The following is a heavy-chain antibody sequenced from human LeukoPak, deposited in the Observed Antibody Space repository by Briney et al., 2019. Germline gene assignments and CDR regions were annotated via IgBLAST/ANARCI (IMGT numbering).Heavy chain of an antibody. CDR1: GLSFSGYY. CDR3: ASRSSIWSGYQDTLYYFDA. J-gene: IGHJ4*02. D-gene: IGHD3-3*01. Sequence: SSETLSRTCAVYGLSFSGYYWNWIRQRPGKRLEWIGNIYYSGSTNYIPSLKSRVTISVDTSKNQFSLMISSVTAANAAVYYCASRSSIWSGYQDTLYYFDAWGPGATVT. V-gene: IGHV4-59*01. CDR2: IYYSGST.